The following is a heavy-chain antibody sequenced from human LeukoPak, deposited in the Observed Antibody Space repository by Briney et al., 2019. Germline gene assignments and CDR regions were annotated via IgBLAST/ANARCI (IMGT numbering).Heavy chain of an antibody. V-gene: IGHV3-7*05. J-gene: IGHJ4*01. CDR1: GFTFSRYW. CDR3: ARDQFLDH. Sequence: GGSLRLSCAASGFTFSRYWMSWVRQAPGKGLEWVANIKQDGSEKYYVDSVKGRFTISRDNAKSSLYLQMNSLRAEDTAVYYCARDQFLDHWGQGTLVTVSS. CDR2: IKQDGSEK. D-gene: IGHD2-21*01.